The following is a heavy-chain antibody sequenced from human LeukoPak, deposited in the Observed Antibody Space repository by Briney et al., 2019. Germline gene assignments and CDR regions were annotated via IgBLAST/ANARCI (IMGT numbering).Heavy chain of an antibody. D-gene: IGHD6-13*01. Sequence: SETLPLTCAVYGGSFSGYYWSWIRQPPGKGREWIGETNHSGSTNYNPSLRRRVTISVTTSKTQFSRNSSSVTAAATAWYYCRRNSAARRGGWFDPWGQGTLVTVSS. CDR2: TNHSGST. J-gene: IGHJ5*02. V-gene: IGHV4-34*01. CDR1: GGSFSGYY. CDR3: RRNSAARRGGWFDP.